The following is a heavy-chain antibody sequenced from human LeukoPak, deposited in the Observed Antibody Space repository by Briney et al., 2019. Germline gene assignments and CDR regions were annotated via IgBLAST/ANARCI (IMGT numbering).Heavy chain of an antibody. D-gene: IGHD6-19*01. CDR1: GFAVSNNY. CDR2: IYSAGDT. Sequence: GGSLTLPCAASGFAVSNNYMSRVRQAPGKGLEWVSIIYSAGDTYYADSVKGRFTISRDNSNNTLNLQMNSLRAEDTAVYYCAIVVTIIAVGDSWGQGTLVTVSS. J-gene: IGHJ4*02. V-gene: IGHV3-53*01. CDR3: AIVVTIIAVGDS.